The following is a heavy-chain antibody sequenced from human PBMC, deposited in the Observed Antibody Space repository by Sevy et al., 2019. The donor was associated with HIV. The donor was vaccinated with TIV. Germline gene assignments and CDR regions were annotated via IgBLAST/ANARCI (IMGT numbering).Heavy chain of an antibody. CDR2: ISSVSTII. D-gene: IGHD2-2*01. V-gene: IGHV3-21*01. CDR3: ARDGTSSTSRYYYYYGMDV. J-gene: IGHJ6*02. Sequence: GGSLRLSCTASGFSFNSYDMNWVRQAPGKGLEWVSSISSVSTIIYYGDSVRGRFTISRDNAQNSLYLQMNSLRAEDTAVYYCARDGTSSTSRYYYYYGMDVWGQGTTVTVSS. CDR1: GFSFNSYD.